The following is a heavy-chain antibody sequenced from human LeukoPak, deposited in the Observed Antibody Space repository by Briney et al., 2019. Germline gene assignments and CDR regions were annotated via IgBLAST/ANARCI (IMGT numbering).Heavy chain of an antibody. CDR1: GYSISSGYY. CDR3: TRMEAPAAPED. CDR2: IYTSGST. J-gene: IGHJ4*02. V-gene: IGHV4-4*07. Sequence: SETLSLTCTVSGYSISSGYYWSWIRQPAGKGLEWIGRIYTSGSTNYNPSLKSRVTMSVDTSKNQFSLKLSSVTAADTAVYYCTRMEAPAAPEDWGQGTLVTVSS. D-gene: IGHD2-2*01.